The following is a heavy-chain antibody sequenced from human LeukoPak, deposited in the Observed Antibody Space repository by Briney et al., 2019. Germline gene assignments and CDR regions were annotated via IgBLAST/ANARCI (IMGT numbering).Heavy chain of an antibody. J-gene: IGHJ4*02. V-gene: IGHV4-61*02. D-gene: IGHD6-19*01. CDR2: IYATGST. Sequence: PSETLSLTCTVSTGSISTDSYYWNWIRQPAGKGLEWIGRIYATGSTNYNPSLKSRVTMSVDTSKNQFSLKLSSVTAADTAVYYCARDKDSSGWYDYWGQGTLVTVSS. CDR1: TGSISTDSYY. CDR3: ARDKDSSGWYDY.